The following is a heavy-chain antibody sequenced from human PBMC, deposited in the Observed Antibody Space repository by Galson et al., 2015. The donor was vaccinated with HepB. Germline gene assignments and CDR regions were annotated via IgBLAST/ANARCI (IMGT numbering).Heavy chain of an antibody. CDR1: GFTFSNYA. CDR3: AKNQVIRYRYYSGMDV. V-gene: IGHV3-23*01. D-gene: IGHD2/OR15-2a*01. CDR2: ISGVGGST. Sequence: SLRLSCAASGFTFSNYAMSWVRQAPGKGLEWVSAISGVGGSTYYADSVKGRFTISRDNSKSTLYLQMNSLRAEDTAVYYCAKNQVIRYRYYSGMDVWGQGTTVTVSS. J-gene: IGHJ6*02.